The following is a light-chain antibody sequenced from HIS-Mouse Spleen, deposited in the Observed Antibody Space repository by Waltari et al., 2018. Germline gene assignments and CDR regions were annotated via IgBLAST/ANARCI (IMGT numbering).Light chain of an antibody. V-gene: IGLV1-44*01. CDR1: SSNIGSNT. CDR2: SNN. CDR3: AAWDDSLNGWV. J-gene: IGLJ3*02. Sequence: QSVLTQPPSASGTPGPRVTISCSGSSSNIGSNTVNWYQQLPGTAPKLLIYSNNQRPSGVPDLFSVSKSGTSASLAISGLQSEDEADYYCAAWDDSLNGWVFGGGTKLTVL.